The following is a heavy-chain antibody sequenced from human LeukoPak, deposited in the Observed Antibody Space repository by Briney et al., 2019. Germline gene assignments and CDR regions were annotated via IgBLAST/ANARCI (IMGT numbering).Heavy chain of an antibody. CDR3: ARDPYGVGGYGAFDI. V-gene: IGHV3-48*04. CDR1: GFTFSSYS. CDR2: ISSTSTTM. J-gene: IGHJ3*02. D-gene: IGHD3-22*01. Sequence: GGSPRLSCAASGFTFSSYSMNWVRQAPGKGLEWVSYISSTSTTMYYADSVKGRFTISRDNARNSLYLQMNSLRAEDTAVYYRARDPYGVGGYGAFDIWGQGTVVSVSS.